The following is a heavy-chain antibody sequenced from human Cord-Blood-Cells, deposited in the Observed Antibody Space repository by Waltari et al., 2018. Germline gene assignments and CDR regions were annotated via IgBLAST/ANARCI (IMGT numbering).Heavy chain of an antibody. Sequence: QVQLVQSGAEVTKPGASVKASCKASGYTFTSYYMHWVRQAPGQVLGWMGISNPSGGSTSYAQKFQGRVTMTRDTSTSTVYMELSSLRSEDTAVYYCARASPHGSYLFYWGQGTLVTVSS. D-gene: IGHD1-26*01. CDR1: GYTFTSYY. CDR2: SNPSGGST. CDR3: ARASPHGSYLFY. V-gene: IGHV1-46*01. J-gene: IGHJ4*02.